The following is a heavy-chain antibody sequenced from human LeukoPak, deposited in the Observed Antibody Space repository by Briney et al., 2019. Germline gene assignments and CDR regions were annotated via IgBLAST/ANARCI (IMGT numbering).Heavy chain of an antibody. Sequence: GGSLRLSCAASGFTFDDYTMHWVRQAPGKGLEWVSHISWDGGSTHYADSVKGRFTISGDNSKDSLYLQMNSLRSEDTALYYCTKEASISSGFDYWGQGTLVTVSS. D-gene: IGHD6-6*01. CDR2: ISWDGGST. CDR3: TKEASISSGFDY. V-gene: IGHV3-43*01. J-gene: IGHJ4*02. CDR1: GFTFDDYT.